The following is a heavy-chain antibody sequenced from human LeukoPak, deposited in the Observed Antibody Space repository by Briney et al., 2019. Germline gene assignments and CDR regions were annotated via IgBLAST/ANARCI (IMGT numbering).Heavy chain of an antibody. D-gene: IGHD3-22*01. CDR2: ISAYNGNT. CDR3: ARVPDDYYDSSGSFSRYWYFDL. CDR1: GYTFTSYG. J-gene: IGHJ2*01. V-gene: IGHV1-18*01. Sequence: ASVKVSCKASGYTFTSYGISWVRQAPGQGLEWMGWISAYNGNTNYAQKLQGRVTMTTDTSTSTAYMELRSLRSDDTAVYYCARVPDDYYDSSGSFSRYWYFDLWGRGTLVTVSS.